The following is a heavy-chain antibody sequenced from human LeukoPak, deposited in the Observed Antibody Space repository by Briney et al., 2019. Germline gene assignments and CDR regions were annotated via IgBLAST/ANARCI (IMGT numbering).Heavy chain of an antibody. CDR2: INHSRST. Sequence: PSETLSLTCAVYGVSFSDYYWSWIRQPPGKGLEWIGEINHSRSTNYNPSLKSRVTISVDTSKNQFSLKLSSVTAADTAVYYCAREGTYRYGYNEYHSYMDIWGKGTTVTVSS. CDR1: GVSFSDYY. CDR3: AREGTYRYGYNEYHSYMDI. V-gene: IGHV4-34*01. J-gene: IGHJ6*04. D-gene: IGHD5-18*01.